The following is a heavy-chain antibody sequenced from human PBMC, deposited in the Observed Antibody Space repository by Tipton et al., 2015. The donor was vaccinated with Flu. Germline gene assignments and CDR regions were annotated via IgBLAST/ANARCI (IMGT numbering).Heavy chain of an antibody. CDR2: ISYDGSIK. CDR1: GFTFSTYA. J-gene: IGHJ6*02. CDR3: ARDNPIAARSVMDV. V-gene: IGHV3-30*01. Sequence: QLVQSGGGVVQPGTSLRLSCAASGFTFSTYAMHWVRQAPGKGLEWVAVISYDGSIKYYADSVKGRFTISRDNSKNTLYLQMNSLRAEDTAVYYCARDNPIAARSVMDVWGQGTTVKVYS. D-gene: IGHD6-6*01.